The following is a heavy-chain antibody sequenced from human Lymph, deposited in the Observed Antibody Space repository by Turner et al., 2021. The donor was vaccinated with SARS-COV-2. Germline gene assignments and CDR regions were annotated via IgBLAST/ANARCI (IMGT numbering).Heavy chain of an antibody. J-gene: IGHJ4*02. CDR1: EFTVSSNY. V-gene: IGHV3-53*01. CDR2: SYSGGST. D-gene: IGHD4-17*01. Sequence: EVQLVESGGGLILPGGSLRLSCAASEFTVSSNYMSWVRQAPGKGLEWVSISYSGGSTFYADSVKGRFTISRDNSKNTMYLQMNSLRAEDTAVYYCARLLPYGDYFDYWGQGTLVTVSS. CDR3: ARLLPYGDYFDY.